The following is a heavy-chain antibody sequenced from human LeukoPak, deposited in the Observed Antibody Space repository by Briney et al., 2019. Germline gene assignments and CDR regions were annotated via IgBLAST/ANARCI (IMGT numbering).Heavy chain of an antibody. J-gene: IGHJ4*02. CDR2: VYYSGST. CDR3: ARAGAAMPLF. Sequence: TSSETLSLTCTVSGGSVSSGSYYWSWIRQPPGKGLEWIGYVYYSGSTNYNPSLKSRVTISVDTSKNQFSLKLSSVTAADTAVYYCARAGAAMPLFWGQGTLVTVSS. V-gene: IGHV4-61*01. D-gene: IGHD2-2*01. CDR1: GGSVSSGSYY.